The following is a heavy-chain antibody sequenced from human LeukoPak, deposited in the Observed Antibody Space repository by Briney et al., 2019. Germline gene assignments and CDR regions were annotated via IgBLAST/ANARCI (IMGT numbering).Heavy chain of an antibody. Sequence: ASVKVSCKASGYTFTDSYIHWVRQAPGQGLEWMGRINPNSGDPNYPQNFQGRVTMTRVTSISTAYMEMSSLTSDDTAVYYCARSAGHCNNGVCFTDYYIDVWGTGTTVTVSS. D-gene: IGHD2-8*01. CDR1: GYTFTDSY. J-gene: IGHJ6*03. CDR2: INPNSGDP. V-gene: IGHV1-2*06. CDR3: ARSAGHCNNGVCFTDYYIDV.